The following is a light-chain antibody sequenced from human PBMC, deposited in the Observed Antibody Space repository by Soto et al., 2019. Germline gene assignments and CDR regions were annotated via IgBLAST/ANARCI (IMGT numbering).Light chain of an antibody. V-gene: IGKV3D-20*02. Sequence: EIILTQSPDTLSLSPGERATLSCRASQTVSSNYLAWCQQRPGQAPRLLIYGASTRAAGIPDRFSGSGSGTDFTLTISSLEPEDSAVYFCQQRSNWPPWTFGQGTKV. CDR1: QTVSSNY. CDR2: GAS. J-gene: IGKJ1*01. CDR3: QQRSNWPPWT.